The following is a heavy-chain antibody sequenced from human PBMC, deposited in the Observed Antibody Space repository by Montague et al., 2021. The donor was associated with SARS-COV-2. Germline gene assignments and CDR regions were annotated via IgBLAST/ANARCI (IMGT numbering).Heavy chain of an antibody. Sequence: SLRLSCAASGFTFSSYWMSWVRQAPGKGLEWVANIKQDGSEKYYVDSVKGRFTISRANAKNSLYLQMNSLRAEDTAVYYCARRRLRFLDRSGAFDIWGQGTMVTVSS. CDR3: ARRRLRFLDRSGAFDI. J-gene: IGHJ3*02. D-gene: IGHD5/OR15-5a*01. V-gene: IGHV3-7*01. CDR2: IKQDGSEK. CDR1: GFTFSSYW.